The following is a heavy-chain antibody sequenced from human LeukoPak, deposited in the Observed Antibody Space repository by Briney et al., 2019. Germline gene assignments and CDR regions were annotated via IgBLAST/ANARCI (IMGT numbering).Heavy chain of an antibody. J-gene: IGHJ6*03. Sequence: SETLSFTCAVYGGSFSGYYWSWIRQPPGKGLEWIGEINHSGSTNYNPSLKSRVTISVDTSKNQFPLKLSSVTAADTAVYYCASLRPDCSSTSCYRSVYYYYYMDVWGKGTTVTVSS. D-gene: IGHD2-2*02. V-gene: IGHV4-34*01. CDR3: ASLRPDCSSTSCYRSVYYYYYMDV. CDR1: GGSFSGYY. CDR2: INHSGST.